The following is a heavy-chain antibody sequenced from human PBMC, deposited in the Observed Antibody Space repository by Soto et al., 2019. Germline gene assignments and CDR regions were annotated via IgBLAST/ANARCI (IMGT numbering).Heavy chain of an antibody. V-gene: IGHV1-69*06. CDR2: ILPIFNKT. CDR3: ARDGVQFLYKNYFET. Sequence: QVQLVQSGADVKKPGSSVRVSCKASGGTFSTYAINWVRQAPGHGLEWMGVILPIFNKTHYAQNFQGRVTIIADKSTSTSYIELSSLRSDDTAVYYCARDGVQFLYKNYFETWGQGTLVTVSS. J-gene: IGHJ5*02. CDR1: GGTFSTYA. D-gene: IGHD3-3*01.